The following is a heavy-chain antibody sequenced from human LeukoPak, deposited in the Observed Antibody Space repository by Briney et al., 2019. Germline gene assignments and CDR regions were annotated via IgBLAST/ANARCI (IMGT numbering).Heavy chain of an antibody. V-gene: IGHV1-18*01. J-gene: IGHJ4*02. CDR2: ISAHNGNT. CDR3: ARCCGTSCYLGLTGFDY. D-gene: IGHD2-2*01. CDR1: GYTSTTYG. Sequence: GASLKVSCKPSGYTSTTYGISWVRHAPGQRLEWMGWISAHNGNTNYAQKIQRRVAMTTDTSTSTAYMELRSMRSDDTAVYYCARCCGTSCYLGLTGFDYWGQGTLVTVSS.